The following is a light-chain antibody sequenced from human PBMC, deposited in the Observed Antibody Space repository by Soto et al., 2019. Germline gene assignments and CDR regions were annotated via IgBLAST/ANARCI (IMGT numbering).Light chain of an antibody. CDR3: QQYTSYSLT. CDR1: QSISSW. CDR2: KAS. Sequence: DIQMTQSPSTLSASVGDRVTITCRASQSISSWLAWYQQKPGKAPKLLIYKASSLESGVPSTFSGSGSGTEFTLTISSLQPDDFATYYSQQYTSYSLTFGQGTKVEIK. J-gene: IGKJ1*01. V-gene: IGKV1-5*03.